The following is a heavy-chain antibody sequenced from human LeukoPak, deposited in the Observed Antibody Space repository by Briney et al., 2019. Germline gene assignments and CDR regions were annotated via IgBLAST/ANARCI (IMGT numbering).Heavy chain of an antibody. CDR3: ATVVIPGGSYWRIHFDY. Sequence: ASVKVSCKVSGYTPTELSMHWVRQAPGKGLEWMGGFDPEDGETIYAQKFQGRVTMTEDTSTDTAYMELSSLRSEDTAVYYCATVVIPGGSYWRIHFDYWGQGTLVTVSS. CDR2: FDPEDGET. D-gene: IGHD1-26*01. J-gene: IGHJ4*02. V-gene: IGHV1-24*01. CDR1: GYTPTELS.